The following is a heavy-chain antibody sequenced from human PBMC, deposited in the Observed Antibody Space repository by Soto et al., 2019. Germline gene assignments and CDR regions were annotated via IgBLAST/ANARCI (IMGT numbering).Heavy chain of an antibody. Sequence: GGSLRLSCAASGFTFSNYDVSWVRQAPGKGLEWISHITGSSSIIYYADSVKGRFTISRDNAKNSLYLQMSSLRGEDTAVYYCARQPAGRFDYWGQGTLVTVSS. J-gene: IGHJ4*02. CDR2: ITGSSSII. D-gene: IGHD2-2*01. CDR3: ARQPAGRFDY. CDR1: GFTFSNYD. V-gene: IGHV3-48*01.